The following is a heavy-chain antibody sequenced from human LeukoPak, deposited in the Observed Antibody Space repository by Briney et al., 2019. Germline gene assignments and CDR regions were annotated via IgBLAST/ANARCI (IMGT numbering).Heavy chain of an antibody. CDR3: ARAGTYSGYKVFDT. J-gene: IGHJ5*02. CDR2: IGTDGSSE. V-gene: IGHV3-11*01. D-gene: IGHD5-12*01. Sequence: GGALRLSCAASRFIFSNYYMSWIRQTPGKGLEWMADIGTDGSSENYADSAKGRFTISRDNARNSLFLQMSSLRVEDTAVYFCARAGTYSGYKVFDTWGQGTLVTVAS. CDR1: RFIFSNYY.